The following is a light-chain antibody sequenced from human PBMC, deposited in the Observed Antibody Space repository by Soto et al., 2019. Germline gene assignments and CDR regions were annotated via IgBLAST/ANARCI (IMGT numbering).Light chain of an antibody. V-gene: IGKV3-20*01. CDR2: GAS. J-gene: IGKJ5*01. Sequence: EIVLTQSPGTLSLSPGERGTLSCRASERLSSVYLAWYQQRPGQPPRLLIYGASNRATGIPDRFSGSGSGTDFTLIINRLEPEDVAIYYCQQYGGSPRITFGQGTRLEIK. CDR3: QQYGGSPRIT. CDR1: ERLSSVY.